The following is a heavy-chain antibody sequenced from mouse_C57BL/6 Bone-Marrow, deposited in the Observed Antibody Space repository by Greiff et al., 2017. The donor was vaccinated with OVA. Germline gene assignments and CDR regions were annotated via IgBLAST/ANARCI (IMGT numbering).Heavy chain of an antibody. J-gene: IGHJ2*01. CDR1: GYTFTDYY. D-gene: IGHD4-1*01. CDR2: INPYNGGT. CDR3: ARLGPKVYFDY. V-gene: IGHV1-19*01. Sequence: EVQLQQSGPVLVKPGASVKMSCKASGYTFTDYYMNWVKQSHGKSLEWIGVINPYNGGTSYNQKFKGKATLTVDKSSSTAYMELNSLTSEDSAVYYCARLGPKVYFDYWGQGTTLTVSP.